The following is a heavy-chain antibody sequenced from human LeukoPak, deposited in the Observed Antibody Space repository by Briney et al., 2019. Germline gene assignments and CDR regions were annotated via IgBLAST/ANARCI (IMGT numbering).Heavy chain of an antibody. J-gene: IGHJ5*02. Sequence: SVKVSCKASGGTFSSYAISWVRQAPGQGLEWMGGIIPIFGTANHAQKFQGRVTITADESTSTAYMELSSLRSEDTAVYYCASDGHCGGDCYYNWFDPWGQGTLVTVSS. CDR2: IIPIFGTA. D-gene: IGHD2-21*01. V-gene: IGHV1-69*13. CDR1: GGTFSSYA. CDR3: ASDGHCGGDCYYNWFDP.